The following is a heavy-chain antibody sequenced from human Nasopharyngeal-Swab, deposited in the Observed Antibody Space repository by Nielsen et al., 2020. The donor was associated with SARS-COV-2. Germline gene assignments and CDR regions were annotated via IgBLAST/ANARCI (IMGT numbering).Heavy chain of an antibody. D-gene: IGHD6-13*01. CDR3: ARADGSSFDY. CDR2: ISSSGSTI. J-gene: IGHJ4*02. Sequence: GESLKISCAASGFTFSDYYMSWIRQAPGKGLEWVSYISSSGSTIYYADSVKGRFTISRDNAENSLYLQMNSLRAEDTAVYYCARADGSSFDYWGQGTLVTVSS. CDR1: GFTFSDYY. V-gene: IGHV3-11*04.